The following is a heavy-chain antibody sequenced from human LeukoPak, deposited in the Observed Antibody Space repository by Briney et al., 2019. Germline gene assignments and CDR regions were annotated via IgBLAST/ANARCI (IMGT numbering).Heavy chain of an antibody. D-gene: IGHD4-17*01. CDR1: GFSFSTYW. CDR3: ARDGPYSGDYPYYFDY. CDR2: ITSDGINQ. J-gene: IGHJ4*02. V-gene: IGHV3-30*03. Sequence: GGSLRLSCAASGFSFSTYWMNWVRQAPGKGLEWLAVITSDGINQHYADSVRGRLTISRDNSIKTLFLQMNSLGTDDTAVYYCARDGPYSGDYPYYFDYWGQGTLVTVSS.